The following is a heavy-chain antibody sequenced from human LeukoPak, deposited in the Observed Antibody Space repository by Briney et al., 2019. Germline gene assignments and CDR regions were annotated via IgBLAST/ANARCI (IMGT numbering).Heavy chain of an antibody. CDR3: ARDGYTIFGNWFDP. Sequence: EPSETLSLTCTVSGGSISSYYWSWIRQPAGKGLEWIGRIYTSGSTSYNPSLKSRVTMSVDTSKNQFSLKLSSVTAADTAVYYCARDGYTIFGNWFDPWGQGTLVTVSS. CDR2: IYTSGST. CDR1: GGSISSYY. D-gene: IGHD3-3*01. V-gene: IGHV4-4*07. J-gene: IGHJ5*02.